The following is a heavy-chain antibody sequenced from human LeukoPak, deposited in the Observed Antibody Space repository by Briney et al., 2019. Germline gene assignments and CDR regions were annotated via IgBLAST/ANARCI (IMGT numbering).Heavy chain of an antibody. V-gene: IGHV4-34*01. Sequence: PSETLSLTCAVYGGSFSGYYWSWIRQPPGQGLEWIGEINHSGSTNYNPSLKSRVTISVGTSKNQFSLKLSSVTAADTAVYYCARLSRGYSYGRRLDYWGQGTLVTVSS. D-gene: IGHD5-18*01. CDR1: GGSFSGYY. J-gene: IGHJ4*02. CDR3: ARLSRGYSYGRRLDY. CDR2: INHSGST.